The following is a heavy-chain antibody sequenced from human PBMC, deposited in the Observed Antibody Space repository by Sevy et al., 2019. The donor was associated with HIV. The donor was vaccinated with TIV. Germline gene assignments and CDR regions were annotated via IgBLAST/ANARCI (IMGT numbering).Heavy chain of an antibody. Sequence: SETVSLTCAVSGGSISSGGYSWSWIRQPPGKGLEWIGYIYHSGSTYYNPSLKSRLTISVDRSKNQFSLNLSSVTAADTAVYYCARVATGTHHNNWFDPWGQGTLVTVSS. V-gene: IGHV4-30-2*01. D-gene: IGHD1-1*01. CDR1: GGSISSGGYS. J-gene: IGHJ5*02. CDR2: IYHSGST. CDR3: ARVATGTHHNNWFDP.